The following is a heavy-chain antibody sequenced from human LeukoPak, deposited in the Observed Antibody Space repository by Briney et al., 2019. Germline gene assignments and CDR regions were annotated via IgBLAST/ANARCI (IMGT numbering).Heavy chain of an antibody. CDR2: IKQDGSEK. CDR1: GFTFSSYW. D-gene: IGHD2-2*01. V-gene: IGHV3-7*03. CDR3: AKASCSTTTCEFDY. J-gene: IGHJ4*02. Sequence: GGSLRLSCAASGFTFSSYWMSWVRQAPGKGLEWVANIKQDGSEKYYVDSVKGRFTISRDNAKNSLYLQMNSLRPEDVAFYFCAKASCSTTTCEFDYWGQGTLVTVSS.